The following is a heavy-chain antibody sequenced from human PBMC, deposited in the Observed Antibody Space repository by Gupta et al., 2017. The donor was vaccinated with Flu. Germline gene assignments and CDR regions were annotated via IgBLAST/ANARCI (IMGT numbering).Heavy chain of an antibody. Sequence: QVQLVQSGTEVKKPGSSVKVTCKASGGTFSSYGISWVRQAPGQGLEWMGGIIPMFGTITYAQKLQGRITITADESTSTAYVELSSLRFEDTAVYYCASPGPSYFYGSTCYSCDSWGQGTLVIGSS. J-gene: IGHJ5*01. CDR2: IIPMFGTI. CDR3: ASPGPSYFYGSTCYSCDS. V-gene: IGHV1-69*01. CDR1: GGTFSSYG. D-gene: IGHD3-10*01.